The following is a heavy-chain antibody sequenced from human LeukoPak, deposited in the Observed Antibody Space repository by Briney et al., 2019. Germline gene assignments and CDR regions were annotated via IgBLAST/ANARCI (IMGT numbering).Heavy chain of an antibody. V-gene: IGHV3-7*01. Sequence: GGSLRLSCAASGFTFSSYAMSWVRQTPGKGLEWVANIKTDGSEKFYVDSVKGRFTISRDNTENSLYLQMNSLRAEDTAVYYCARDVTHPANWGQGTLVTVSS. CDR2: IKTDGSEK. J-gene: IGHJ4*02. CDR3: ARDVTHPAN. CDR1: GFTFSSYA.